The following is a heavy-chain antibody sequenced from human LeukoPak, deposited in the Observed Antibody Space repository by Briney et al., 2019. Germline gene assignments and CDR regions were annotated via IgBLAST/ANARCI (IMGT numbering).Heavy chain of an antibody. J-gene: IGHJ6*02. CDR3: AKGTCSRTSYHNPGSMDV. CDR2: ISYEGSTK. CDR1: GFTFSNYA. V-gene: IGHV3-30*01. Sequence: GGSLRLSCAASGFTFSNYAMHWVRQAPGKGLEWVAVISYEGSTKYYADSVKGRFTISRDNSKNTLYLQMNSLRAEDAAVYYCAKGTCSRTSYHNPGSMDVWGQGTTVTVSS. D-gene: IGHD2-2*01.